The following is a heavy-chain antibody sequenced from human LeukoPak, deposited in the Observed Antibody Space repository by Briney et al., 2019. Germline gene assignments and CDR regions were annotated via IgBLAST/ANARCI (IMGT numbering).Heavy chain of an antibody. V-gene: IGHV1-3*01. CDR1: GYTFTSYA. D-gene: IGHD6-6*01. CDR3: ATSIAARPIFPIYGMDV. Sequence: ASVKVSCKASGYTFTSYAMHWVRQAPGQRLEWMGWINAGNGNTKYSQKFQGRVTITRDTSASTAYMELSSLRSEDTAVYYCATSIAARPIFPIYGMDVWGQGTTVTVSS. J-gene: IGHJ6*02. CDR2: INAGNGNT.